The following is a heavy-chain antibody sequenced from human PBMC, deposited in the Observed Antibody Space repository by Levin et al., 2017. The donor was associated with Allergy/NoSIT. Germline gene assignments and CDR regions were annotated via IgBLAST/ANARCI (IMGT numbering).Heavy chain of an antibody. Sequence: PGGSLRLSCAASGFTFSSYWMSWVRQGPGKGLEWVANIKQEGSEKYYVDSVKGRFTISRDNAKNSLSLQMNSLRAEDTAVYYCARDGSLCPDQLLCDPQNYYYVMDVWGQGTTVTVSS. CDR1: GFTFSSYW. CDR2: IKQEGSEK. J-gene: IGHJ6*02. CDR3: ARDGSLCPDQLLCDPQNYYYVMDV. D-gene: IGHD2-2*01. V-gene: IGHV3-7*01.